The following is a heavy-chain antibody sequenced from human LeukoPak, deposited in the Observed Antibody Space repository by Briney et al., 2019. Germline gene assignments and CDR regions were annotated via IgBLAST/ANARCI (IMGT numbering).Heavy chain of an antibody. Sequence: PGGSLRLSCAASGFTFGSYGMHWVRQAPGTGLEWVAMIWYDGSNKYYGDSVKGRFTIFRDNTKSTLYLQMNSLRAEDTAVYFCARGVYNSGWYYFDYWGQGTLVTVSS. D-gene: IGHD6-19*01. CDR2: IWYDGSNK. J-gene: IGHJ4*02. CDR3: ARGVYNSGWYYFDY. CDR1: GFTFGSYG. V-gene: IGHV3-33*01.